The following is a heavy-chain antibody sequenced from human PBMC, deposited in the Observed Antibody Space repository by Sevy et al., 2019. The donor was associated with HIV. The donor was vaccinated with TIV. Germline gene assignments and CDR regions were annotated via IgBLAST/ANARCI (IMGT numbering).Heavy chain of an antibody. V-gene: IGHV4-59*01. CDR2: MYNSGST. CDR1: RASISNYF. Sequence: SETLSLTCTVSRASISNYFWTWIRQPLGKGLEWIGYMYNSGSTNYNPSLKSRVTMSVDTSKSQFSLKLTSVTAADTAFYYCARYYYDSSGPGSRFDLWGQGILVTVSS. J-gene: IGHJ5*02. CDR3: ARYYYDSSGPGSRFDL. D-gene: IGHD3-22*01.